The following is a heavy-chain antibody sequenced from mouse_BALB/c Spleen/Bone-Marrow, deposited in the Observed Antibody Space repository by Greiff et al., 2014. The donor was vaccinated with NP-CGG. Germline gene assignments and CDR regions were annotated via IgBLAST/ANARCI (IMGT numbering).Heavy chain of an antibody. J-gene: IGHJ1*01. CDR3: ARVYLWYFDV. CDR1: GFSLTSYG. V-gene: IGHV2-9*02. CDR2: IWAGGST. D-gene: IGHD2-3*01. Sequence: QVQLKESGPGLVAPSQSLSITCTVPGFSLTSYGVHWVRQPPGKGLEWLGVIWAGGSTNYNSALMSRLSISKDNSKSQVFLKMNSLQTDDTAVYYCARVYLWYFDVWGAGTTVTVSS.